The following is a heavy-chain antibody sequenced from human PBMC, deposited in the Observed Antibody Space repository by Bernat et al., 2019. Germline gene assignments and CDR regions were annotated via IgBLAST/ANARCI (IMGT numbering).Heavy chain of an antibody. CDR3: ARGGVIDYYYMDV. Sequence: QVQLVESGGGVVQPGQSLRLSCAASGFTFSNFGMHWVRQAPGKGLEWVAVISYDGSNKYYADSVKGRFTISRDNSKNTLYLQMNSLRAEDTAVYYCARGGVIDYYYMDVWGKGTTVTVSS. J-gene: IGHJ6*03. CDR1: GFTFSNFG. CDR2: ISYDGSNK. V-gene: IGHV3-30*03. D-gene: IGHD3-10*01.